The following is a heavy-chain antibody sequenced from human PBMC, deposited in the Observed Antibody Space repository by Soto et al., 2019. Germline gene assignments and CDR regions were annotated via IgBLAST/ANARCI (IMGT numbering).Heavy chain of an antibody. CDR3: ARHSPGRTPANY. Sequence: QLQLQESGPGLVKPSETLSLTCTVSGGSISSSSYYWGWIHQPPGKGLEWIGSIYYSGSTYYNPSLKSRVTISVDTSKNQFSLKLSSVTAADTAVYYCARHSPGRTPANYWGQGTLVTVSS. V-gene: IGHV4-39*01. CDR2: IYYSGST. CDR1: GGSISSSSYY. D-gene: IGHD6-25*01. J-gene: IGHJ4*02.